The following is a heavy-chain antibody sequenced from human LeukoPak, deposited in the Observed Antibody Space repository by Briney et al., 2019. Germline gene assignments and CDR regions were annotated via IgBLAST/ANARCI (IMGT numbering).Heavy chain of an antibody. CDR2: INPNSGGT. Sequence: GASMKVSCKASGYTFTGYYMHWVRQAPGQGLEWMGWINPNSGGTNYAQKFQGRVTMTRDTSISTAYMELSRLRSDDTAVCYCAVYCSGGSCYIPFDYWGQGTLVTVSS. V-gene: IGHV1-2*02. CDR1: GYTFTGYY. CDR3: AVYCSGGSCYIPFDY. J-gene: IGHJ4*02. D-gene: IGHD2-15*01.